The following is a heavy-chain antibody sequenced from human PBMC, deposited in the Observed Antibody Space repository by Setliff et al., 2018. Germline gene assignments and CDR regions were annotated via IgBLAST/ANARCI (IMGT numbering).Heavy chain of an antibody. CDR3: ARAELLWFGGFDP. V-gene: IGHV1-3*01. J-gene: IGHJ5*02. CDR1: GYTFSSYS. CDR2: INAANENT. Sequence: ASVKVSCKASGYTFSSYSMHWVRQAPGQRLEWMGWINAANENTQYSKKFQGRLTITRDTSANTAYMELSSLRSEDTAVYYCARAELLWFGGFDPWGQGTLVTVSS. D-gene: IGHD3-10*01.